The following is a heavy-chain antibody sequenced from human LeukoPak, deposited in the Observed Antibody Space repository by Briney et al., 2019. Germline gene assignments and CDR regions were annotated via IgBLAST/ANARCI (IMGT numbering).Heavy chain of an antibody. J-gene: IGHJ4*02. Sequence: TGGSLRLSCVASGFTFRDYTMNWVRQAPGKGLEWVSAISKSSTYIKYADSVKGRFTVSRDNAKNSLFLQRNSLRVEDTAVYYCAREVVIVVEPAANTIDYWGQGTRVTVSS. V-gene: IGHV3-21*01. D-gene: IGHD2-2*01. CDR2: ISKSSTYI. CDR1: GFTFRDYT. CDR3: AREVVIVVEPAANTIDY.